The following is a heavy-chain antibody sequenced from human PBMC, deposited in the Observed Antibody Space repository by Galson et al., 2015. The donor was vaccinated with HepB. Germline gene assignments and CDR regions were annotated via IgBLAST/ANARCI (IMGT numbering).Heavy chain of an antibody. V-gene: IGHV6-1*01. CDR2: TYYRSEWYN. CDR1: GDSVSSNSAA. Sequence: CAISGDSVSSNSAAWNWIRQSPSRGLEWLGRTYYRSEWYNDYAVSVKSRITINPDTSKNQFSLQLNSVTPEDTAVYYCARDNVDIVAAYYHYYMDVWGKGTTVTVSS. J-gene: IGHJ6*03. CDR3: ARDNVDIVAAYYHYYMDV. D-gene: IGHD5-12*01.